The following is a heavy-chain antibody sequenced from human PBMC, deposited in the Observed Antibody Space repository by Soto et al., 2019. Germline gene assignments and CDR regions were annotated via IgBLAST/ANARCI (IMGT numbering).Heavy chain of an antibody. CDR1: GYTFTSYG. D-gene: IGHD6-13*01. Sequence: VQLAQSGAEVKKPGASVKVSCKASGYTFTSYGISWVRQAPGQGLEWMEWITTYSGNTNYAQKRLRRGTMSTDTSTSTGYMELRSLRPDSTAVYYCARAPSAGIVPPGGNGFVTWGQGTLLTVSS. V-gene: IGHV1-18*04. CDR2: ITTYSGNT. J-gene: IGHJ5*02. CDR3: ARAPSAGIVPPGGNGFVT.